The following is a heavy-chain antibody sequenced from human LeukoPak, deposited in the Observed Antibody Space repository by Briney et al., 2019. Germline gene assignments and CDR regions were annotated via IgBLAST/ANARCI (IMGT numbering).Heavy chain of an antibody. CDR3: ATEFYSNGYNF. J-gene: IGHJ4*02. V-gene: IGHV3-15*01. CDR2: IKSRTDGGTT. Sequence: GGSLRLSCPGSGFTSSSAWMTWVRQIPGKGLGGVGHIKSRTDGGTTDYAARADGRFTISRDYSKKTVYLQMNSLKTEDSAVYFCATEFYSNGYNFWGQGTLVIVSS. D-gene: IGHD5-24*01. CDR1: GFTSSSAW.